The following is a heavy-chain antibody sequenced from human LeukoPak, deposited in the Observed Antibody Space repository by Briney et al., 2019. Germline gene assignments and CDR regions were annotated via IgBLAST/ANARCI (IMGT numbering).Heavy chain of an antibody. Sequence: GGSLRLSCAASGFTFSSNWMHWVRQAPGKGLVWVSRINENGSTTNYADSVKGRSTIFRDNAKNTLYLQMNSLRAEDTAVYYCVRDLGGRSGHWGQGTLVTVSS. CDR2: INENGSTT. V-gene: IGHV3-74*01. D-gene: IGHD1-26*01. J-gene: IGHJ4*02. CDR1: GFTFSSNW. CDR3: VRDLGGRSGH.